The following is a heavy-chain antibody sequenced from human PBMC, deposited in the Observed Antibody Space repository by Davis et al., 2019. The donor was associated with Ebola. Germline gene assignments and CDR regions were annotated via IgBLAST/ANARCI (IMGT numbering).Heavy chain of an antibody. V-gene: IGHV4-59*08. D-gene: IGHD3-3*01. CDR2: IYFSEST. Sequence: SETLSLTCTVSGGSISNYYWSWIRQPPGEGLEWIGYIYFSESTTYNPSLKSRVTISVDTSKNQFSLKLSSVTAADTAVYYCARHPDYDFWSGYPRGWFDPWGQGTLVTVSS. CDR3: ARHPDYDFWSGYPRGWFDP. CDR1: GGSISNYY. J-gene: IGHJ5*02.